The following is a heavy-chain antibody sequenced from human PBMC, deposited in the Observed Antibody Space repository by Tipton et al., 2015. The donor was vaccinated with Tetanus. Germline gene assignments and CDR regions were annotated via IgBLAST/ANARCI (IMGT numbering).Heavy chain of an antibody. D-gene: IGHD3-10*01. CDR2: IYYSGST. Sequence: TLSLTCTVSGGSVSSGGYYWSWIRQPPGKGLEWIGYIYYSGSTNYNPSLKSRVTISVDTSKNQFSLKLGSVTAADTAVYYCARATMVRGVLYMDVWGQGTTVTVSS. CDR1: GGSVSSGGYY. CDR3: ARATMVRGVLYMDV. V-gene: IGHV4-61*08. J-gene: IGHJ6*02.